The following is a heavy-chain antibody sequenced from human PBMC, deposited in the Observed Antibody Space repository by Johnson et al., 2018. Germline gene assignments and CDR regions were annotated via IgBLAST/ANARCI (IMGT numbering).Heavy chain of an antibody. CDR3: AKSGYYYYMDV. CDR2: ISYDGSNK. V-gene: IGHV3-30-3*02. CDR1: GFTFRSYA. J-gene: IGHJ6*03. Sequence: QVQLVESGGGVVQPGRSLRLSCAASGFTFRSYAMHWVRQAPGKGLEWVAVISYDGSNKYYADSVKGRFTISRDNSKNTLSQQLNSLRAEDTAVYYCAKSGYYYYMDVWGKGTTVTVSS. D-gene: IGHD3-10*01.